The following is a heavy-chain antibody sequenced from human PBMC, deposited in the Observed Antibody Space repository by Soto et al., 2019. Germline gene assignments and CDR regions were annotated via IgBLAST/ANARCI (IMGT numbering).Heavy chain of an antibody. J-gene: IGHJ4*02. CDR2: ISYTGAT. V-gene: IGHV4-31*03. CDR1: GGSISRGAYF. D-gene: IGHD2-15*01. CDR3: ARGGPVSVSPAWQLLGYFDC. Sequence: QVHLQESGPGQVRPSQTLSLSCSVSGGSISRGAYFWTWIRQFPGKGLEWIAYISYTGATYYNPSLKSRVTILADTSKNQFSLKLNSVTSADTAVYYCARGGPVSVSPAWQLLGYFDCWGQGTLVTVSS.